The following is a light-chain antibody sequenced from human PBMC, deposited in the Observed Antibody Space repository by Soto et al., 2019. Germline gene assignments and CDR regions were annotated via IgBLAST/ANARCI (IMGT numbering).Light chain of an antibody. CDR1: QYINTR. CDR2: QTS. Sequence: EIALTQSPATLSSFPGDRVTLSCRASQYINTRLAWYQHRPGQAPRLLIYQTSLRAAGIPARFSASGSGTYFTLTISILEPEDFALYYCQQYHNSPPTFGQGTKVDIK. V-gene: IGKV3D-11*03. J-gene: IGKJ1*01. CDR3: QQYHNSPPT.